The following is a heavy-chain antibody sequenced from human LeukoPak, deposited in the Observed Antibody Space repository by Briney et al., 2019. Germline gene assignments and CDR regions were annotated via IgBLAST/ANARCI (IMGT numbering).Heavy chain of an antibody. D-gene: IGHD3-22*01. CDR2: ISGDGGST. Sequence: GGSLRLSCAASGFTFDDYAMHWVRQAPGKGLEWVSLISGDGGSTYYADSVKGRFTISRDNSKNSLYLQMNSLRTEDTALYYCAKDIAYYDSSGYYNWFDPWGQGTLVTVSS. CDR1: GFTFDDYA. V-gene: IGHV3-43*02. J-gene: IGHJ5*02. CDR3: AKDIAYYDSSGYYNWFDP.